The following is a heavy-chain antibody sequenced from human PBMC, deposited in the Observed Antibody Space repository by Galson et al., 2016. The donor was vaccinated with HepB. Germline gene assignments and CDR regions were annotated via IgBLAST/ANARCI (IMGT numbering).Heavy chain of an antibody. J-gene: IGHJ4*02. D-gene: IGHD3-10*01. V-gene: IGHV5-10-1*01. CDR3: AGGHYGSGSFYLFDY. CDR1: GYSFTSYW. Sequence: QSGAEVKNPGESLKISCKVSGYSFTSYWISWVRQMPGKGLEWMGRIDPSDSYTNYSPSFQGHVTISADKSISTAYLQWSSLKASDTAMYYCAGGHYGSGSFYLFDYWGQGTLVTVSS. CDR2: IDPSDSYT.